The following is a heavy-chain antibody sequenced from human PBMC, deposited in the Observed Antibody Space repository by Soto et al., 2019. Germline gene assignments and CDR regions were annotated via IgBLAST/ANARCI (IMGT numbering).Heavy chain of an antibody. CDR3: VMVDNYVTPAPQDV. V-gene: IGHV1-18*01. CDR2: ISPYTGNT. Sequence: QVQLVQSGDEVKKPGASVKVSCKASGYIFVSYGIAWVRQAPGQGLEWMGWISPYTGNTNSATKVQGRLTMTTDTSTSTAYMDLGRLTLDATDVYYCVMVDNYVTPAPQDVWGQGTTVTVSS. J-gene: IGHJ6*02. D-gene: IGHD3-16*01. CDR1: GYIFVSYG.